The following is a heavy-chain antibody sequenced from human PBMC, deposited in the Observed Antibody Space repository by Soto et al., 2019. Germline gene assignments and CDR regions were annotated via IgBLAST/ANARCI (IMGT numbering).Heavy chain of an antibody. D-gene: IGHD1-26*01. J-gene: IGHJ6*02. Sequence: SETLSLTCTVSGGSISSSSYYWGWIRQPPGKGLEWIGSIYYSGSTYYNPSLKSRVTISVDTSKNQFSLKLSSVTAADTAVYYCARHFSGSYYGGDYYYYGMDAWGQGTTVTVSS. CDR1: GGSISSSSYY. CDR3: ARHFSGSYYGGDYYYYGMDA. CDR2: IYYSGST. V-gene: IGHV4-39*01.